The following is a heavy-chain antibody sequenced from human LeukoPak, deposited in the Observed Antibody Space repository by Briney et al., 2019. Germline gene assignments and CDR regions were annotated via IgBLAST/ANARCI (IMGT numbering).Heavy chain of an antibody. J-gene: IGHJ6*02. CDR2: ISTDGSST. V-gene: IGHV3-74*01. Sequence: GGSLRLSCAASGFTFSNYWMHWLRQAPGKGPVWVSRISTDGSSTSYADSVKGRFTISRDNGKNTLYLQLNSLRAEDTAVYYCASYLTSIPSGMDVWGQGTTVTVSS. D-gene: IGHD2/OR15-2a*01. CDR3: ASYLTSIPSGMDV. CDR1: GFTFSNYW.